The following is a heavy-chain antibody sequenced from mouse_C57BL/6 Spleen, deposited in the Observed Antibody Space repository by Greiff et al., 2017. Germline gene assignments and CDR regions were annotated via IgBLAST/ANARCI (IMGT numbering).Heavy chain of an antibody. D-gene: IGHD2-5*01. CDR1: GYTFTSYW. J-gene: IGHJ4*01. CDR3: AICSNYLYAMDY. CDR2: IHPSDSDT. V-gene: IGHV1-74*01. Sequence: QVQLQQPGAELVKPGASVKVSCKASGYTFTSYWMHWVKQRPGQGLEWIGRIHPSDSDTNYNPKFKGKATLTVDKSSSPAYMQLSSLTSEVSAVYCCAICSNYLYAMDYWGQGTSVTVSS.